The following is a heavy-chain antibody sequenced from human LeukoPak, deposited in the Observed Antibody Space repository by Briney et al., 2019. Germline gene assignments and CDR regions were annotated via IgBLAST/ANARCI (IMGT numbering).Heavy chain of an antibody. D-gene: IGHD1-1*01. CDR2: ISSSSSYT. CDR3: ARVLLTTDAFDI. Sequence: GGSLRLSCAASGFTFSDYYMSWIRQAPGKGREWVSYISSSSSYTNYADSVKGRFTISRDNAKNSLYLQMNSMRAEDTAVYYCARVLLTTDAFDIWGQGTMVTVSS. CDR1: GFTFSDYY. J-gene: IGHJ3*02. V-gene: IGHV3-11*05.